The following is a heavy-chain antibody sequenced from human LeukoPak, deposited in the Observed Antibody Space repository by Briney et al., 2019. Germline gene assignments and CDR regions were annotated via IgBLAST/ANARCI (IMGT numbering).Heavy chain of an antibody. V-gene: IGHV4-61*02. CDR2: VYHSGST. J-gene: IGHJ4*02. CDR1: GGSISSGSYY. Sequence: SQTLSLTCTVSGGSISSGSYYWSWIRQPAGKGLEWIGSVYHSGSTYYNPSLKSRVTISVDTSKNQFSLKLTSVTAADTAVYYCAMYSSGWYKNYWDQGTLVTVSS. CDR3: AMYSSGWYKNY. D-gene: IGHD6-19*01.